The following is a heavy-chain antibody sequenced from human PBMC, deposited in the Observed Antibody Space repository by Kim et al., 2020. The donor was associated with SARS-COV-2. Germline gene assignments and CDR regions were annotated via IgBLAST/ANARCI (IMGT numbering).Heavy chain of an antibody. CDR2: ISGSGGST. CDR3: AKGLRYCSSTSCYIYFDY. V-gene: IGHV3-23*01. Sequence: GGSLRLSCAASGFTFSSYAMSWVRQAPGKGLEWVSAISGSGGSTYYADSVKGRFTISRDNSKNTLYLQMNSLRAEDTAVYYCAKGLRYCSSTSCYIYFDYWGQGTLVTVSS. J-gene: IGHJ4*02. D-gene: IGHD2-2*02. CDR1: GFTFSSYA.